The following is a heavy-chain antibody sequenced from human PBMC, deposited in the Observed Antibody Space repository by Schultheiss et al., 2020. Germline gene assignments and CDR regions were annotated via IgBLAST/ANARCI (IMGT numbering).Heavy chain of an antibody. Sequence: SQTLSLTCTVSGDSISYRAYYCGWIRQPPGKGLEWIGSISYTGTAYDNPSLKSRLTISVDTSKNQFSLRLTSLTAADTAVYYCARQHDFWGGYMDVWGKGTTVTVS. J-gene: IGHJ6*03. CDR2: ISYTGTA. CDR3: ARQHDFWGGYMDV. D-gene: IGHD3-3*01. CDR1: GDSISYRAYY. V-gene: IGHV4-39*01.